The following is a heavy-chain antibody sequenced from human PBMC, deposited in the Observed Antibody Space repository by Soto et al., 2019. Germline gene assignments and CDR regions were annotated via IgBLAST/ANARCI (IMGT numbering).Heavy chain of an antibody. Sequence: PGGSLRLSCAASGFTFSSYAMHWVRQAPGKGLEYVSAISSNGGSTYYADSVKGRFTISRDNSKNTLYLQMGSLRAEDMAVYYCARGSGMAVAGSFDYWGQGTLVTVSS. CDR1: GFTFSSYA. V-gene: IGHV3-64*02. J-gene: IGHJ4*02. CDR2: ISSNGGST. CDR3: ARGSGMAVAGSFDY. D-gene: IGHD6-19*01.